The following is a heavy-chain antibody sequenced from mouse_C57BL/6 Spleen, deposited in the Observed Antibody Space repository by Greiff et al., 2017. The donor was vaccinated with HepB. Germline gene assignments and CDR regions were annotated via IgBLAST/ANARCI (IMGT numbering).Heavy chain of an antibody. CDR1: GYTFTSYG. CDR3: ARRDYDNYYAMDY. Sequence: EESGAELVRPGSSVKMSCKTSGYTFTSYGINWVKQRPGQGLEWIGYIYIGNGYTEYNEKFKGKATLTSDTSSSTAYMQLSSLTSEDSAIYFWARRDYDNYYAMDYGGQGTSVTVSS. CDR2: IYIGNGYT. V-gene: IGHV1-58*01. D-gene: IGHD2-4*01. J-gene: IGHJ4*01.